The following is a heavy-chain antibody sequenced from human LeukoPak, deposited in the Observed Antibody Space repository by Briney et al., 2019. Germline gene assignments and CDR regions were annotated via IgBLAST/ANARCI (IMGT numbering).Heavy chain of an antibody. J-gene: IGHJ4*02. D-gene: IGHD1-7*01. CDR1: GFTFSDYT. CDR3: ARDRNWNYDY. Sequence: PGGPLRLSCAASGFTFSDYTMDWVRQAPGKGLEWVSSIGGSGDSIYYADSVKGRFTISRDNAKNSLDLQMNSLRAEDTAVYYCARDRNWNYDYWGQGTLVTVSS. CDR2: IGGSGDSI. V-gene: IGHV3-21*01.